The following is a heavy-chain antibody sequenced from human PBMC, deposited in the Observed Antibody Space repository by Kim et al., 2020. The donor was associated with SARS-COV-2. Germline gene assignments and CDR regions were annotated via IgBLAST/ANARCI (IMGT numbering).Heavy chain of an antibody. CDR2: IYDSETT. D-gene: IGHD3-10*01. J-gene: IGHJ6*02. CDR3: VRMSTEYYYGMDV. V-gene: IGHV4-28*01. Sequence: SETLSLNCSVSGYSISGNAWWGWIRQPPGKGLEWIGYIYDSETTYYNPSLKSRVTLSVDTSKNQFSLRLSSVTAVDTAVYYCVRMSTEYYYGMDVWGQGTTVTVSS. CDR1: GYSISGNAW.